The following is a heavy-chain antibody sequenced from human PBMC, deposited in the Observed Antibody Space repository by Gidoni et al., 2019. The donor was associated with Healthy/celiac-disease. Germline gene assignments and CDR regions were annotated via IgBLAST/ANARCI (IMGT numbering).Heavy chain of an antibody. CDR3: ARVRRGYCSSTSCLNWFDP. CDR1: GYSISSGYY. V-gene: IGHV4-38-2*02. Sequence: QVQLQESGPGLVKPSETLSLTCTVSGYSISSGYYWGWIRQPPGKGLEWIGSIYHSGSTYYNPSLKSRVTISVDTSKNQFSLKLSSVTAADTAVYYCARVRRGYCSSTSCLNWFDPWGQGTLVTVSS. CDR2: IYHSGST. D-gene: IGHD2-2*01. J-gene: IGHJ5*02.